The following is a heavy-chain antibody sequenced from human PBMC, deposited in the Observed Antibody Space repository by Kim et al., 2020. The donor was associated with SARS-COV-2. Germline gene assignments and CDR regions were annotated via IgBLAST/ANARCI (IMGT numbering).Heavy chain of an antibody. CDR2: INHSGST. V-gene: IGHV4-34*01. J-gene: IGHJ6*02. Sequence: SETLSLTCAVYGGSFSGYYWSWIRQPPGKGLEWIGEINHSGSTNYNPSLKSRVTISVDTSKNQFSLKLSSVTAADTAVYYCARGHVLRYFDWFLRYYGMDVWGQGTPVTVSS. D-gene: IGHD3-9*01. CDR1: GGSFSGYY. CDR3: ARGHVLRYFDWFLRYYGMDV.